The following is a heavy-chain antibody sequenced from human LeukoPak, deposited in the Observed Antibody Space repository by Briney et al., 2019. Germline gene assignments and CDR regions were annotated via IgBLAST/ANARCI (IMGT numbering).Heavy chain of an antibody. J-gene: IGHJ4*02. V-gene: IGHV3-21*01. CDR2: ISSSSSYI. CDR3: ARSLWFGELLPGYFDY. D-gene: IGHD3-10*01. CDR1: GFTFSSYS. Sequence: GSLILSCAASGFTFSSYSMNWVRQAPGKGLEWVSSISSSSSYIYYADSVKGRFTISRDNAKNSLYLQMNSLRAEDTAVYYCARSLWFGELLPGYFDYWGQGTLVTVSS.